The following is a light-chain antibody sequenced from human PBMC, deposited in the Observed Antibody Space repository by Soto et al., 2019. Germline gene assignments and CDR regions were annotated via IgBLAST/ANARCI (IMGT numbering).Light chain of an antibody. V-gene: IGLV2-8*01. CDR2: EVS. J-gene: IGLJ2*01. Sequence: QSALTQPPSASGSPGQSVPISCTGTSNDVDGYNYVSWYQQHPGKAPKLMIYEVSKRPSGVPDRFSGSKSGNTASLTVSGLQAEDEADYYCSSYAGSNNFVVFGGGTKLTVL. CDR1: SNDVDGYNY. CDR3: SSYAGSNNFVV.